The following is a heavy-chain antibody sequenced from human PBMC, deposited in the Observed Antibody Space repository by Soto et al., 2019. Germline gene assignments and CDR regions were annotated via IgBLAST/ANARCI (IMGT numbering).Heavy chain of an antibody. CDR1: GGSFSGYY. V-gene: IGHV4-34*01. J-gene: IGHJ6*03. D-gene: IGHD3-3*01. Sequence: PSETLSLTCAVHGGSFSGYYWSWIRQPPGKGLEWIGEINHSGSTNYNPSLKSRVTISVDTSKNQFSLKLSSVTAADTAVYYCARRYDFWSGYYRQNYYYYMDVWGKGTTVTVSS. CDR3: ARRYDFWSGYYRQNYYYYMDV. CDR2: INHSGST.